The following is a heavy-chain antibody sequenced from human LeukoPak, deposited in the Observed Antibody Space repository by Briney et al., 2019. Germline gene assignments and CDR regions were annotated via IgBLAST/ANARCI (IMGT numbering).Heavy chain of an antibody. J-gene: IGHJ3*02. CDR3: ARVPAAYHDAFDI. V-gene: IGHV4-59*01. Sequence: SETLSLTCTVSGGSISSYYWSWIRQPPGKGLEWIGYVYDSGSTTYNPSLKSRVTISVDTSKNQFSLKLSSVTAADTAVYYCARVPAAYHDAFDIWGQGTMVTVSS. D-gene: IGHD2-2*01. CDR1: GGSISSYY. CDR2: VYDSGST.